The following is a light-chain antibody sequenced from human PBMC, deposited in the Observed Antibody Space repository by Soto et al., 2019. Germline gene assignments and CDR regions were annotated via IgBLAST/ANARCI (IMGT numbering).Light chain of an antibody. CDR1: SSDIGGYKY. V-gene: IGLV2-14*01. J-gene: IGLJ2*01. Sequence: QSALTQPASVSGSPGQSITISCTGTSSDIGGYKYVSWYQQHPGKAPKLIIYEVTNRPSGVSDRFSVSKSGNTASLTISGLQAEDEADYYCSSYTIYSTLLLFGGGTKLTVL. CDR2: EVT. CDR3: SSYTIYSTLLL.